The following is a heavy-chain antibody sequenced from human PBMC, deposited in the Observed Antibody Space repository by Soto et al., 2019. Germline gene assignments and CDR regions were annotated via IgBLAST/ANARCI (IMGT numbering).Heavy chain of an antibody. V-gene: IGHV4-30-4*01. J-gene: IGHJ5*02. CDR2: IYYSGST. CDR1: GGSISSGDYY. Sequence: QVQLQESGPGLVKPSQTLSLTCTVSGGSISSGDYYWSWIRQPPGKGLEWIGYIYYSGSTYYNPSLKSRVTISVDTYKNQFSLKLSSVTAADTAVYYCARGGGIVGATPYPWGQGTLVTVSS. D-gene: IGHD1-26*01. CDR3: ARGGGIVGATPYP.